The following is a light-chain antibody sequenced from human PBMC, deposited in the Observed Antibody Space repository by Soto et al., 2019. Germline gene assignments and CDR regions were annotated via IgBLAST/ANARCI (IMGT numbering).Light chain of an antibody. V-gene: IGKV3-15*01. CDR3: QQCSGSPIT. CDR1: QSVGRN. J-gene: IGKJ3*01. CDR2: GAS. Sequence: EIVMTQSPATLSVSPGERATLSCRASQSVGRNLAWYQQRPGQAPRLLIHGASARPSGVPARFSGSGSGTDFTLTIISLQSEDFAVYYCQQCSGSPITFGPGTTVDLK.